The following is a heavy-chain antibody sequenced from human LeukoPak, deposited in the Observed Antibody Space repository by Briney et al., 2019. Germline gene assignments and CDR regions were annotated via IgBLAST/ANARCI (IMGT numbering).Heavy chain of an antibody. CDR3: ARDPTSSSFDL. CDR2: IKQDGSVR. D-gene: IGHD6-13*01. V-gene: IGHV3-7*01. J-gene: IGHJ4*02. CDR1: GFNFSSYW. Sequence: GGSLRLSCVASGFNFSSYWMSWVRQTPQKGLEFVANIKQDGSVRNYVESLKGRCTISRDNAKKSLYLEINSLRVDDTAVYYCARDPTSSSFDLWGQGTLVTVSS.